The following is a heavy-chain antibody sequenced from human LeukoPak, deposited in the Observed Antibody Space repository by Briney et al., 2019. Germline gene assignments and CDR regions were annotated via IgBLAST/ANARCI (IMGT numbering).Heavy chain of an antibody. J-gene: IGHJ1*01. V-gene: IGHV3-23*01. CDR2: ISGSGGST. CDR1: GSTFSSYA. D-gene: IGHD2-2*01. CDR3: AIPRDPHCSSTSCYAEYFQH. Sequence: PGGSLRLSCAASGSTFSSYAMSWVRQAPGKGLEWVSAISGSGGSTYYADSVKGRFTISRDNFKNTLYLQMNSLRADDTAVYYCAIPRDPHCSSTSCYAEYFQHWGQGTXVTVSS.